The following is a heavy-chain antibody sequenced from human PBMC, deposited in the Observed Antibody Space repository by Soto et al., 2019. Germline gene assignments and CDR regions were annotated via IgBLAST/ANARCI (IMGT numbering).Heavy chain of an antibody. CDR2: INPNSGGT. D-gene: IGHD3-3*01. V-gene: IGHV1-2*02. Sequence: GASVKVSCKASGYTFTGYYMHWVRQAPGQGLEWMGWINPNSGGTNYAQKFQGRVTMTRDTSIGTAYMELSRLRSDDTAVYYCARAGLIFGVVIMPYYGMDVWGQGTTVTVSS. CDR1: GYTFTGYY. J-gene: IGHJ6*02. CDR3: ARAGLIFGVVIMPYYGMDV.